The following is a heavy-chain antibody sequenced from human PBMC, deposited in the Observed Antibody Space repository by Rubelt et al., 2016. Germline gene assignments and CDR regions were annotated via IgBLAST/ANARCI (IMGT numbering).Heavy chain of an antibody. Sequence: QLQLQESGPGLVKPSETLSLTCTVSGGSISSSGYYWGWIRQPPGKGLEWIGSILNSGSTFYNPSLKSRVTMSVDTSENQFSCGRSSATAADTAVYYCVRYSTATMNHHWGQGALVTVSS. CDR1: GGSISSSGYY. V-gene: IGHV4-39*01. D-gene: IGHD2-21*02. CDR2: ILNSGST. J-gene: IGHJ5*02. CDR3: VRYSTATMNHH.